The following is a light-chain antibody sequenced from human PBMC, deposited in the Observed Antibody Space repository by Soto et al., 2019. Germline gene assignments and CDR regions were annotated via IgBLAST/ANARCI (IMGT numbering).Light chain of an antibody. J-gene: IGKJ1*01. Sequence: EIVLTQSSGTLSLSPGERATLSCRASQSVSSSYLAWYQQKPGQAPRLLIYGASSRATGIPDRFSGSGSGTHFTLTISRLEPEGFAVYYCQQYGSSPTTFGQGTKVEIK. CDR3: QQYGSSPTT. CDR2: GAS. CDR1: QSVSSSY. V-gene: IGKV3-20*01.